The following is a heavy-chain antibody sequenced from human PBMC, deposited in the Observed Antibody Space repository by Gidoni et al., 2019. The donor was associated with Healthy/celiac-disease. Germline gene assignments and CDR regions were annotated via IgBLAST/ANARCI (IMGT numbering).Heavy chain of an antibody. CDR3: ARDQGVRNYFDY. D-gene: IGHD1-1*01. CDR2: IAYDGSNK. V-gene: IGHV3-30-3*01. CDR1: GFAFSSYA. Sequence: VQLAESGGGVVQPGRSLRLSCPASGFAFSSYAMHWVRQDPGKGLEWVAVIAYDGSNKYYADSVKGRFTISRDNSKNTLYLQMNSLRAEDTAVYYCARDQGVRNYFDYWGQGTLVTVSS. J-gene: IGHJ4*02.